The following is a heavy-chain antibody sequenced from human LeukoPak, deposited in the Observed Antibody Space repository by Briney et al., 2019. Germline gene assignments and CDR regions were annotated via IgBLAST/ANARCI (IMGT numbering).Heavy chain of an antibody. D-gene: IGHD1-14*01. CDR2: ISGSGSST. CDR1: GFSFSNYA. Sequence: GGSLRLSCAASGFSFSNYAMSWVRQAPRKGLEWVSTISGSGSSTYYADSVKGRFTISRDNSKNTLYLQMNSLRAEDTAVYFCAKDPGQIRSFDYWGQGTLVTVSS. J-gene: IGHJ4*02. V-gene: IGHV3-23*01. CDR3: AKDPGQIRSFDY.